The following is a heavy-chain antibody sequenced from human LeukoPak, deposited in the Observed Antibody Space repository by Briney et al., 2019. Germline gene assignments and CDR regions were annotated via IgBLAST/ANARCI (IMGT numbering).Heavy chain of an antibody. CDR1: RFTFSSYG. CDR2: IWYDGSNK. J-gene: IGHJ6*02. D-gene: IGHD4-17*01. Sequence: GGSLKLYCAASRFTFSSYGMHRVRQAPGKGQEWVAVIWYDGSNKNYADSVKGRFTISRHNSKNTLYLQMNSLRAEDTAVYYCAGDYGEYYYGMDVWGQGTTVTVSS. CDR3: AGDYGEYYYGMDV. V-gene: IGHV3-33*01.